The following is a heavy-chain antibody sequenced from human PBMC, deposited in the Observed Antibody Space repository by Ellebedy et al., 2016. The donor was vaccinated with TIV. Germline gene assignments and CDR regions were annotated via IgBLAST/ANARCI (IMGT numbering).Heavy chain of an antibody. J-gene: IGHJ4*02. CDR1: GYTFTDYY. CDR3: ARDGAVTTVFDY. Sequence: AASVKVSCKASGYTFTDYYIHWVRQAPGQGLEWMGWINPNSGGPNYAQKFQGWVTMTRDTSISTAYMELNRRRSDDTAVYYCARDGAVTTVFDYWGQGTLVTVSS. V-gene: IGHV1-2*04. CDR2: INPNSGGP. D-gene: IGHD4-17*01.